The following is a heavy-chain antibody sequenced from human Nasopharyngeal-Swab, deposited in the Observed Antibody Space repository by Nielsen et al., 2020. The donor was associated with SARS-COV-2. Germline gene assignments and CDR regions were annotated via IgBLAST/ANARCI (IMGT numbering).Heavy chain of an antibody. D-gene: IGHD5-24*01. CDR2: ISSSGTDT. V-gene: IGHV3-23*01. J-gene: IGHJ6*03. Sequence: GESLKISCAVSGLPFNNYAVTWVRQAPGKGLEWVSIISSSGTDTYYADYVKGRFTISRDNSKNTLYLQMNSLRAEDSAIYYCAKSRGDTTMAHYYYYLGVWGKGTTVTVSS. CDR3: AKSRGDTTMAHYYYYLGV. CDR1: GLPFNNYA.